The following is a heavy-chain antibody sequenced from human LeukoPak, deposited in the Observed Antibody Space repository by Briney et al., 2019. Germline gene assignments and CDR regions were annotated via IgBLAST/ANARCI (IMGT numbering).Heavy chain of an antibody. D-gene: IGHD5-18*01. V-gene: IGHV3-30-3*01. CDR2: ISYDGSNK. J-gene: IGHJ4*02. CDR3: ARDSPLDTAMLNAGPSYYFDY. Sequence: GGSLRLSCAASGFTFSSYAMHWVRQAPGKGLEWVAVISYDGSNKYYADSVKGRFTISRDNSKNTLYLQMNSLRAEDTAVYYCARDSPLDTAMLNAGPSYYFDYWGQGTLVTVSS. CDR1: GFTFSSYA.